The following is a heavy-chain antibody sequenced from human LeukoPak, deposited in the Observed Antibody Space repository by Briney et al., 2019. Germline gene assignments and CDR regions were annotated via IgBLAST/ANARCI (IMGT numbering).Heavy chain of an antibody. V-gene: IGHV3-23*01. CDR2: ISGSGASI. D-gene: IGHD1-26*01. J-gene: IGHJ4*02. CDR1: GFAFSTYA. CDR3: AKDVGKWESLHFFDY. Sequence: PGGSLRLSCAASGFAFSTYAMHWVRQAPGKGLEWISGISGSGASIYYADSVTGRFTISRDNSRNTLYLQMNSLRGDDTAVYYCAKDVGKWESLHFFDYWGQGTLVTVSS.